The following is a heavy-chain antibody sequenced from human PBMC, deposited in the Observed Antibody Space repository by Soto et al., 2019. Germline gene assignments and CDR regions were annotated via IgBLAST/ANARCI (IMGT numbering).Heavy chain of an antibody. D-gene: IGHD3-10*01. V-gene: IGHV3-7*01. CDR3: ARERYCYGSGDY. Sequence: GGSLRLSCAASGFTFSSYWMSWVRQAPGKGLEWVANIKEDGSEKNYVDSVKGQFTISRDNAKNSLYLQMNSLRAEDTAVYYCARERYCYGSGDYWGQGTLVTVSS. CDR1: GFTFSSYW. CDR2: IKEDGSEK. J-gene: IGHJ4*02.